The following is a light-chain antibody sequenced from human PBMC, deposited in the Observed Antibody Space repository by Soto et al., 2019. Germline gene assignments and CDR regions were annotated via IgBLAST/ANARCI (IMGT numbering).Light chain of an antibody. CDR2: AAS. CDR1: QGIRND. J-gene: IGKJ3*01. Sequence: KQMNQSPSSLSAYVGDRVTITCRASQGIRNDLDWFQQKPGKAPKLLIYAASNLQSGVPARFSGSGSGTDFTLTISSLQPEDFATYYCLQKYFYPFTFGPGTNV. CDR3: LQKYFYPFT. V-gene: IGKV1-6*01.